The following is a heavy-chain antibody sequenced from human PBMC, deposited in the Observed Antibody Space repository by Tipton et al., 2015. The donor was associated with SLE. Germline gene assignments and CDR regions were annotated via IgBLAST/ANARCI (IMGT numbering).Heavy chain of an antibody. J-gene: IGHJ3*02. D-gene: IGHD3-3*01. V-gene: IGHV4-59*01. CDR3: ARDTRGLVTIWGAFDI. Sequence: TLSLTCTVSGGSISSYYWSWIRQPPGKGLEWIGYIYYSGSTNYNPSLKSRVTISVDTSKNQFSLKLSSVTAADTAVYYCARDTRGLVTIWGAFDIWGQGTMVTVSS. CDR1: GGSISSYY. CDR2: IYYSGST.